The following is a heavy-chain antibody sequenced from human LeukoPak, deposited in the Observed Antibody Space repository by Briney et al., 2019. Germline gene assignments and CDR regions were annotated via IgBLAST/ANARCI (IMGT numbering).Heavy chain of an antibody. J-gene: IGHJ4*02. Sequence: GGSLRLSCAASGFTFSSYAMNWVRQAPGKGLEWVSASSGSGGNTYYADSVKGRLTISRDNSKNTLYLQVNSLRAEDTAVYYCAAGGYSMGYCSGGSCYTPRYWGQGTLVTVSS. CDR2: SSGSGGNT. CDR3: AAGGYSMGYCSGGSCYTPRY. V-gene: IGHV3-23*01. D-gene: IGHD2-15*01. CDR1: GFTFSSYA.